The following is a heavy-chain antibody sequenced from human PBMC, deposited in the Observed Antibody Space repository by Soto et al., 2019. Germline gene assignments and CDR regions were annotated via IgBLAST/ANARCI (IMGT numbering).Heavy chain of an antibody. J-gene: IGHJ6*02. CDR1: GYTFTGYY. CDR2: INAGNGNT. CDR3: ARDPNDSSAYYHHYYYGMDV. Sequence: ASVNVSCKASGYTFTGYYIHWVRQAPGQRLEWTGWINAGNGNTKYSEKFQGRVTITRDTSASTAYLELSSLRSEDTAVYYCARDPNDSSAYYHHYYYGMDVWGQGTTVTVS. V-gene: IGHV1-3*01. D-gene: IGHD3-22*01.